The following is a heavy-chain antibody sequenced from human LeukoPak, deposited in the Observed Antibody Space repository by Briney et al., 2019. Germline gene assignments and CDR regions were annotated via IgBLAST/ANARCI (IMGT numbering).Heavy chain of an antibody. CDR3: ARGEPAASAFDI. Sequence: GGYLKLSCAASGFTFDDYGMSWVRQAPGKGLEWVSGINWNGGSTGYADSVKGRFTISRDNAKNSLYLQMNSLRAEDTALYYCARGEPAASAFDIWGQGTMVTVSS. D-gene: IGHD2-2*01. CDR2: INWNGGST. V-gene: IGHV3-20*04. CDR1: GFTFDDYG. J-gene: IGHJ3*02.